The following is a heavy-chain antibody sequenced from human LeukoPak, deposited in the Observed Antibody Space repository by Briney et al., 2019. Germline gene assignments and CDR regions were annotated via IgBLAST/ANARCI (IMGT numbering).Heavy chain of an antibody. CDR3: TRDLGMVRGVPFFDY. CDR1: GFTFGDYA. D-gene: IGHD3-10*01. Sequence: GGSLRLSCTASGFTFGDYAMSWVRQAPGKGLEWVGFIRSKAYGGTTEYAASVKGRFTISRDDSKSIAYLQMNSLKTEDTVVYYCTRDLGMVRGVPFFDYWGQGTLVTVSS. J-gene: IGHJ4*02. CDR2: IRSKAYGGTT. V-gene: IGHV3-49*04.